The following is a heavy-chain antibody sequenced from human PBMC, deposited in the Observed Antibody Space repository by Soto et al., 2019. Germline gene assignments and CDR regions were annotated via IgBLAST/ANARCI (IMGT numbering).Heavy chain of an antibody. J-gene: IGHJ5*02. CDR2: IYYSGST. V-gene: IGHV4-59*01. CDR1: GGSISNYY. Sequence: TLSLTCTVSGGSISNYYWSWIRQPPGKGLEWIGYIYYSGSTNYNPSLKSRVTMSADASKNQLSLKLTSVTAADTAVYYCARESAGSGKNNWFDPWGQGTLVTVSS. CDR3: ARESAGSGKNNWFDP. D-gene: IGHD3-10*01.